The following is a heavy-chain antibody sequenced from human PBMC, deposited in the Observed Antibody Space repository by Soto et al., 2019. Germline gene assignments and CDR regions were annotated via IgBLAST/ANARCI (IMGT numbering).Heavy chain of an antibody. CDR1: GFTFSSYS. CDR2: ISGSGGST. V-gene: IGHV3-23*01. CDR3: AKDSYPYDYVWGSYRPHFDY. Sequence: GGSLRLSCAASGFTFSSYSMRWVRQAPGKGLEWVSGISGSGGSTYYADSVKGRFTISRDNSKNTLYLQMNSLRAEDTAVYYCAKDSYPYDYVWGSYRPHFDYWGQGTLVTVSS. D-gene: IGHD3-16*02. J-gene: IGHJ4*02.